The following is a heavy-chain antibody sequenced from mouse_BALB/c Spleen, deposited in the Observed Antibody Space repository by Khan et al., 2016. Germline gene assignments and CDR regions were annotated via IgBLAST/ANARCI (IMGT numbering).Heavy chain of an antibody. D-gene: IGHD1-3*01. CDR1: GYTFTIYT. J-gene: IGHJ2*01. Sequence: QVQLQQSGAELARPGASVKMSCKASGYTFTIYTMHWVKPRPGQGLEWIGYINPSSGYTNYNQKFKDKATLTADKSSSTAYMQLSSLTSEDSAVYYCARSSRMGDNYFFDYWGQGTTLTVSS. CDR2: INPSSGYT. CDR3: ARSSRMGDNYFFDY. V-gene: IGHV1-4*01.